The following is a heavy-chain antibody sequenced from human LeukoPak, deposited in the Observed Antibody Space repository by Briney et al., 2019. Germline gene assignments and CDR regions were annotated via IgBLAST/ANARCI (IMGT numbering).Heavy chain of an antibody. CDR3: AREDIAAAGTLFFVY. Sequence: GGSLRLSCAASGFTAWINYMSWVRPALGEGLEWGSVIYSGGSTYYADSVKGRFTISRDNYKNTLYLQMNSLRAEDTAVYYCAREDIAAAGTLFFVYWGQGTLVTVSS. CDR2: IYSGGST. CDR1: GFTAWINY. J-gene: IGHJ4*02. V-gene: IGHV3-66*01. D-gene: IGHD6-13*01.